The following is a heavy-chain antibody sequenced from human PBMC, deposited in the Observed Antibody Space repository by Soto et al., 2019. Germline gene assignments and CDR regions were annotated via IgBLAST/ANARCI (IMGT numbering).Heavy chain of an antibody. J-gene: IGHJ4*02. CDR1: GFTFSSYA. V-gene: IGHV3-23*01. CDR2: ITGSGSTT. D-gene: IGHD3-16*01. Sequence: EVQLMESGGGLVQHGGSLRLSCAASGFTFSSYAMSWVRQAPGKGLEWVSVITGSGSTTYYADSVKGRFTISRDNSKNTLYLQMNSLRAEDTAVYYCARRGGALGYWGQGTLVTVSS. CDR3: ARRGGALGY.